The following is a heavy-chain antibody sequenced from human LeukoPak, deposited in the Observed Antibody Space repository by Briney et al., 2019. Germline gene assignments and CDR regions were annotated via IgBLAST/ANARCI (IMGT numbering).Heavy chain of an antibody. CDR2: IWNDGSKK. D-gene: IGHD4-17*01. Sequence: GGSLRLSCSAHGYNFINDGIHSVRQAPGKGLEWVAVIWNDGSKKYHADSVKGRFTISRDSSKSTLYLQLNSLRVEDTAVYYRARWYGEYPSYYLDSWGQGTLVTVSS. J-gene: IGHJ4*02. CDR1: GYNFINDG. CDR3: ARWYGEYPSYYLDS. V-gene: IGHV3-33*01.